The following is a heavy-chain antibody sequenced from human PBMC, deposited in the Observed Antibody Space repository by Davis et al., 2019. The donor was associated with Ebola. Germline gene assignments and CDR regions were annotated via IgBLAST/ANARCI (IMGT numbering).Heavy chain of an antibody. D-gene: IGHD1-14*01. CDR2: ISPFNGNT. CDR1: GYTFTNYA. CDR3: ARERAGTRFDP. J-gene: IGHJ5*02. V-gene: IGHV1-18*01. Sequence: AASVKVSCKASGYTFTNYAVTWVRQVAGQGPEWMGWISPFNGNTNYAQKFKGRVAMTRNTSTNTAYMELSGLTSEDTAVYYCARERAGTRFDPWGQGTLVTVSS.